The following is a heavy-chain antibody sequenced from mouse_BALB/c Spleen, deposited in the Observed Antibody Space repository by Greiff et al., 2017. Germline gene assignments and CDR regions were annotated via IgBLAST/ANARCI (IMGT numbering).Heavy chain of an antibody. Sequence: VQLQESGAELVRPGTSVKISCKASGYTFTNYWLGWVKQRPGHGLEWIGDIYPGGGYTNYNEKFKGKATLTADTSSSTAYMQLSSLTSEDSAVYFCARSYYGNYVFAYWGQGTLVTVSA. V-gene: IGHV1-63*02. D-gene: IGHD2-10*01. J-gene: IGHJ3*01. CDR1: GYTFTNYW. CDR2: IYPGGGYT. CDR3: ARSYYGNYVFAY.